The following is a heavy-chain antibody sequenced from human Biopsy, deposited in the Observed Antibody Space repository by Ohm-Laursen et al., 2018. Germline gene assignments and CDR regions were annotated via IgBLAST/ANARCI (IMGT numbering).Heavy chain of an antibody. D-gene: IGHD6-19*01. Sequence: SDTLSLTCTVSSGSISSYYWSWIRRPPGKGLEWIGYIDYRGSTKYNPSLRSRVTMSIDTSRNQFSLKLSSVTVADTAVYYCATTTMDTSGWFGNYFDSWGQGTLVTVSA. J-gene: IGHJ4*02. CDR3: ATTTMDTSGWFGNYFDS. CDR1: SGSISSYY. CDR2: IDYRGST. V-gene: IGHV4-59*07.